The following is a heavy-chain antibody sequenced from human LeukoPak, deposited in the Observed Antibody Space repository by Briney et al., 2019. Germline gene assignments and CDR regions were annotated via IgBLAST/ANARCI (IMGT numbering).Heavy chain of an antibody. D-gene: IGHD1-1*01. Sequence: HSGCSLRLPCAASGFTHSSNCVHWLRQAPGKALKCVSDICRGGGTNYVDSLKGRFTISRDNSKNTLYLQMNSLRAEDTAVYYCARDSPRTGGGGSHFDYWGQGTLVTV. V-gene: IGHV3-66*01. J-gene: IGHJ4*02. CDR2: ICRGGGT. CDR1: GFTHSSNC. CDR3: ARDSPRTGGGGSHFDY.